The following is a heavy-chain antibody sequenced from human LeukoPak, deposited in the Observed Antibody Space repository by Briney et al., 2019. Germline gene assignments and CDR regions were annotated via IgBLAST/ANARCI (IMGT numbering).Heavy chain of an antibody. CDR1: GFTFSSYG. V-gene: IGHV3-30*02. CDR2: IRSDGSYK. Sequence: GGSLRLSCAASGFTFSSYGMHWVRQAPGKGLEWVSFIRSDGSYKYYADSVKGRFTISRDNSKNTLYLQMNSLRPEDTAVYYCAKEWSYSTGIYYFDYWGQGTLVTVSS. J-gene: IGHJ4*02. D-gene: IGHD2-8*02. CDR3: AKEWSYSTGIYYFDY.